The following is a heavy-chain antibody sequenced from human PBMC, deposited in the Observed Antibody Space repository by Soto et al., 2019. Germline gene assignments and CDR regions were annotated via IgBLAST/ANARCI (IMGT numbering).Heavy chain of an antibody. D-gene: IGHD1-26*01. CDR3: ASLATAGRLDAFDI. Sequence: GQDRKVSWKGSAYRFTSYWIGVVRQMPGKGLEWMGIIYPSDSDTRYSPSFQGQVTISADKSISTAYLQWSSLKASDTAMYYFASLATAGRLDAFDICRKRTMLTVSS. CDR2: IYPSDSDT. CDR1: AYRFTSYW. J-gene: IGHJ3*02. V-gene: IGHV5-51*01.